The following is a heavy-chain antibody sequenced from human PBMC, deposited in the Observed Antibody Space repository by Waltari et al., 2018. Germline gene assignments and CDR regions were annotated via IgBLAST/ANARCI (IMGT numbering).Heavy chain of an antibody. Sequence: QVQLQQWGAGLLKPSETLSLTCAVYGGSFSGYYWGWIGQPPGKGLEWIGEINHSGSTNYNPSLKSRVTISVDTSKNQFSLKLSSVTAADTAVYYCARRRETYFDYWGQGTLVTVSS. CDR1: GGSFSGYY. CDR3: ARRRETYFDY. J-gene: IGHJ4*02. CDR2: INHSGST. V-gene: IGHV4-34*01.